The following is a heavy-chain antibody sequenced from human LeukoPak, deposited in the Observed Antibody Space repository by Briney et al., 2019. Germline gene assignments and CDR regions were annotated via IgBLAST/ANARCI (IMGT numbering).Heavy chain of an antibody. Sequence: PSETLSLTCTVSGYSISSGYYWGWIRQPPGKGLEWIGSIYHSGSTYYNPSLKSRVTMSVDTSKNQSSLKLSSVTAADTAVYYCARLWFGELLSFDYWGQGALVTVSS. J-gene: IGHJ4*02. D-gene: IGHD3-10*01. CDR1: GYSISSGYY. CDR3: ARLWFGELLSFDY. V-gene: IGHV4-38-2*02. CDR2: IYHSGST.